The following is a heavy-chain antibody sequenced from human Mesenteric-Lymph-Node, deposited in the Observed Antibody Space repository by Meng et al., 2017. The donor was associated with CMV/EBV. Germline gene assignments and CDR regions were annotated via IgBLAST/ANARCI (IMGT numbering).Heavy chain of an antibody. CDR1: GGTFSSYA. CDR2: IIPIFGTA. CDR3: ARGDDSSGYYSFGIDY. V-gene: IGHV1-69*05. J-gene: IGHJ4*02. D-gene: IGHD3-22*01. Sequence: GGTFSSYAISWVRQAPGQGLEWMGGIIPIFGTANYAQKFQGRVTITTDESTSTAYMELSSLRSEDTAVYYCARGDDSSGYYSFGIDYWGQGTLVTVSS.